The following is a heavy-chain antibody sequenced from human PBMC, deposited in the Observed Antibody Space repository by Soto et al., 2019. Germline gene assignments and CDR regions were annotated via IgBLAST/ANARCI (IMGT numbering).Heavy chain of an antibody. Sequence: QVQLQESGPGLVKTSGTLSLTCAVSGVSISSSNWWSWVRRPPGKGLEWIGEIYHGGSTNYNPSLMGRVTISVDKSKNQFCLKLGSVTAADTAVYYCARGGVAIGYYYYYGVDVWCQGTTVTVSS. V-gene: IGHV4-4*02. D-gene: IGHD6-13*01. CDR3: ARGGVAIGYYYYYGVDV. CDR1: GVSISSSNW. J-gene: IGHJ6*02. CDR2: IYHGGST.